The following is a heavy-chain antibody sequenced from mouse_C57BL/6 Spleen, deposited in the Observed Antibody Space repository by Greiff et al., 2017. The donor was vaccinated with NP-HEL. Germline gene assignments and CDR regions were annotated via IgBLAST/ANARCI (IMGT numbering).Heavy chain of an antibody. CDR2: IYPGDGDT. Sequence: VQLRQSGPELVKPGASVKISCKASGYAFSSSWMNWVKQRPGKGLEWIGRIYPGDGDTNYNGKFKGKATLTADKSSSTAYMQLSSLTSEDSAVYFCAPITTVVDYAMDYWGQGTSVTVSS. CDR1: GYAFSSSW. V-gene: IGHV1-82*01. J-gene: IGHJ4*01. CDR3: APITTVVDYAMDY. D-gene: IGHD1-1*01.